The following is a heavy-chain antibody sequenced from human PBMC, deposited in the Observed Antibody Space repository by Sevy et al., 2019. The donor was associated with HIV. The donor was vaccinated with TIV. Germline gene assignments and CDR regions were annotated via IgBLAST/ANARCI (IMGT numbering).Heavy chain of an antibody. D-gene: IGHD3-22*01. Sequence: ASVKVSCKASGGTFSSYAISWVRQAPGQGLEWMGGIIPIFGTANYAQKFQGRVTITADESTSTAYMELSSLRSEDTAVYYCARDVTTYYYDSSGYYGMDVWGQGTTVTVSS. CDR1: GGTFSSYA. CDR2: IIPIFGTA. V-gene: IGHV1-69*13. CDR3: ARDVTTYYYDSSGYYGMDV. J-gene: IGHJ6*02.